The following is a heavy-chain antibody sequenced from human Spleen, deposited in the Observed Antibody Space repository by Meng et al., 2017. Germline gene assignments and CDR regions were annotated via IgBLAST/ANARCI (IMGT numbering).Heavy chain of an antibody. D-gene: IGHD4-17*01. Sequence: SETLSLTCTVSGYSISTGYYWGWIRRPPGKGLEWIGSMYHTGSPYYNPPLKSRVTISLDTSKNQFSLKLSAVTAADTAVYFCARASPRYGDHSLFDNWGQGTLVTSPQ. V-gene: IGHV4-38-2*02. J-gene: IGHJ4*02. CDR2: MYHTGSP. CDR3: ARASPRYGDHSLFDN. CDR1: GYSISTGYY.